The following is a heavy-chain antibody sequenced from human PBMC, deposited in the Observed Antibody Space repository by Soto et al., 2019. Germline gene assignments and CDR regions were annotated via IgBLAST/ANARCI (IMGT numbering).Heavy chain of an antibody. V-gene: IGHV3-23*01. D-gene: IGHD3-10*01. CDR2: IRGSGGST. CDR1: GFTFSSYA. Sequence: GGSLRLSCAASGFTFSSYAMSWLRQAPGKGLEWVSAIRGSGGSTYYADSVKGRFTISRDNSKNTLYLQMNSLRAEDTAVYYWAKLTVRGVIQQFDYWGQGTLVTAPQ. J-gene: IGHJ4*02. CDR3: AKLTVRGVIQQFDY.